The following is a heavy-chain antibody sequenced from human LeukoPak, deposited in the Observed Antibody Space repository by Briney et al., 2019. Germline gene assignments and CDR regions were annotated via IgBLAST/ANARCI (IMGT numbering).Heavy chain of an antibody. D-gene: IGHD2-15*01. CDR3: AKDTSAWWYHRAYMNV. CDR1: GFTFSNYA. Sequence: GGSLRLSCAASGFTFSNYAMSWVRQAPGGGLEWVSAISGSGDTTFHADSVRGRFTTSRDNSKNTLSLQMSGLRVEDSAVYFCAKDTSAWWYHRAYMNVWGTGTTVTVSS. CDR2: ISGSGDTT. V-gene: IGHV3-23*01. J-gene: IGHJ6*03.